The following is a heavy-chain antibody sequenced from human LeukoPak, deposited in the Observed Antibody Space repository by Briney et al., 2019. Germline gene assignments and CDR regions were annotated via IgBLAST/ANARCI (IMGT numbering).Heavy chain of an antibody. Sequence: PGGSLRLSCAASGFTFSAYTMAWVRQVPGKGLDWVSSLSGSLDRTYYADSVQGRFTISRDNVKNILYLEMNTLRVEDTALYYRAKYRLGPTSEFDLWGQGTLVTVSS. CDR3: AKYRLGPTSEFDL. CDR2: LSGSLDRT. D-gene: IGHD1-26*01. V-gene: IGHV3-23*01. CDR1: GFTFSAYT. J-gene: IGHJ4*02.